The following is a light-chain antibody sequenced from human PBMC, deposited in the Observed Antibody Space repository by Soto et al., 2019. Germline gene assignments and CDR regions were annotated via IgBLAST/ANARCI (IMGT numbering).Light chain of an antibody. CDR1: SSDVGGYNY. Sequence: QSVLTQPASVSGSPGQSITISCTGTSSDVGGYNYVSWYQQHPGKAPKLRIYEVSNRPSGVSNRFSGSKSGNTASLTISGLQAEDEADYYCSSYTSSSTPLWVFGPGTKLTVL. V-gene: IGLV2-14*01. CDR2: EVS. J-gene: IGLJ1*01. CDR3: SSYTSSSTPLWV.